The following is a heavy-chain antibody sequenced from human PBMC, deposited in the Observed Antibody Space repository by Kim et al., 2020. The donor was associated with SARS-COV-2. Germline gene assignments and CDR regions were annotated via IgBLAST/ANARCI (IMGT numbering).Heavy chain of an antibody. D-gene: IGHD3-3*01. CDR2: ST. CDR3: ARDDGLEY. J-gene: IGHJ4*02. V-gene: IGHV3-23*01. Sequence: STYDADSVRGRFTISRDNSKNTVYLQMNSLRVDDTAVYYWARDDGLEYWGQGTLVIVSS.